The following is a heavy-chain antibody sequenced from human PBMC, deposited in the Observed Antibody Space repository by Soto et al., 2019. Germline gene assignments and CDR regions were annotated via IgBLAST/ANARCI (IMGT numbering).Heavy chain of an antibody. D-gene: IGHD5-12*01. Sequence: SETLSLTCTVSGDSISDYSWSWIRQPPGKGLEWIGYIYYTGSTNYNLSLRSRVTISADTSKNQIPLNLRSVTAADTAMYYCARAEWLQHFYYYGMDVWGQGTTVTVSS. V-gene: IGHV4-59*01. CDR2: IYYTGST. J-gene: IGHJ6*02. CDR1: GDSISDYS. CDR3: ARAEWLQHFYYYGMDV.